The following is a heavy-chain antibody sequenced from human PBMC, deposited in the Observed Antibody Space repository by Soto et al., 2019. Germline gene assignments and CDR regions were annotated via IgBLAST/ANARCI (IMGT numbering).Heavy chain of an antibody. D-gene: IGHD1-7*01. CDR1: GFTFTNAW. J-gene: IGHJ3*02. CDR3: STTKAGTNTFGI. CDR2: IRSNSDGATT. Sequence: EVQLVESGGGLVTPGGSLRLSCEASGFTFTNAWMNWVRQAPGQGLEWVGRIRSNSDGATTDYAAPVKGRFSISRDDSKNTLYLQMNSLKTEDTAVYYCSTTKAGTNTFGIWGQGTMVTVSS. V-gene: IGHV3-15*07.